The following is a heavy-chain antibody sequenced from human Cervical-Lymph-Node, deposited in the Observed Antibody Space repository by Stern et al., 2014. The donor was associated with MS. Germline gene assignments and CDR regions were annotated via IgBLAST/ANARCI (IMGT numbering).Heavy chain of an antibody. V-gene: IGHV5-51*01. CDR1: GYIFTTHW. J-gene: IGHJ3*02. CDR3: ARQREGTSYFDASDM. Sequence: EVQLVESGAAVKKPGESLKISCQGSGYIFTTHWIAWVRQMPGKGLEWMGTIYPGDSDARYSPSLLGQVTISADKSTNTAHLQWRSLKASDTAIYYCARQREGTSYFDASDMWGQGTVVIVSS. D-gene: IGHD2-2*01. CDR2: IYPGDSDA.